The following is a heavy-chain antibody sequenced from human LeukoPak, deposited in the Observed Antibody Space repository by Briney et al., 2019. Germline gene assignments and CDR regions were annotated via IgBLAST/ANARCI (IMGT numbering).Heavy chain of an antibody. CDR1: GGTFSSYA. Sequence: SVKVSCKASGGTFSSYAISWVRQAPGQGLEWMGRIIPILGIANYAQKFQGRVTITADKSTSTAYMELSSLRSEDTAVYYCARDYRSSGWYEGFDYWGQGTLVTVSS. V-gene: IGHV1-69*04. CDR2: IIPILGIA. D-gene: IGHD6-19*01. CDR3: ARDYRSSGWYEGFDY. J-gene: IGHJ4*02.